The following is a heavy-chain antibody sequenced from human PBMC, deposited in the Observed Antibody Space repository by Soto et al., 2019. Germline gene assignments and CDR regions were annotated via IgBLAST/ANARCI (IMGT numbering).Heavy chain of an antibody. J-gene: IGHJ5*02. D-gene: IGHD3-10*01. V-gene: IGHV3-23*01. CDR1: GFTFGTTD. CDR2: IDGCGGIT. Sequence: QLLQSGGGLVQPGGSLTLSCAASGFTFGTTDMSWVRQAPGAGLEWVSTIDGCGGITYYADSVKGRFTISRDNSRNTVYLQMNSLRGDDTALYYCVKNSGWFNTWGQGALVTVSS. CDR3: VKNSGWFNT.